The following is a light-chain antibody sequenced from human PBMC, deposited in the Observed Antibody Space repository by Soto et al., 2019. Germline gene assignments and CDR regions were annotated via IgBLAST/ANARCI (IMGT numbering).Light chain of an antibody. CDR2: ATS. J-gene: IGKJ4*01. Sequence: EIVVTQSPATLSVSPGERATLSCRASQSVGNNFAWYQQKPGQAPRLLIFATSTRATGVPARFSGSGSGTEFTLTTNSLQSDDFAVYDCQPQGDGPLSFGGGGKVAIE. CDR1: QSVGNN. V-gene: IGKV3-15*01. CDR3: QPQGDGPLS.